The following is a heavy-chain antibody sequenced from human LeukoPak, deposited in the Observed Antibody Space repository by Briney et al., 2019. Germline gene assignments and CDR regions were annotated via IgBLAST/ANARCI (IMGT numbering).Heavy chain of an antibody. D-gene: IGHD3-10*01. CDR1: GFSFSNHG. J-gene: IGHJ5*02. Sequence: PGESLRLSCAASGFSFSNHGMHWVRQAPGKRLEWVAVIWDDGNNKRYANSVNGRFTISRDNSENTLYLQMNGLTAEDTAMYYCARDSYQDYYGRFDPWGQGTLVIVSS. V-gene: IGHV3-33*01. CDR2: IWDDGNNK. CDR3: ARDSYQDYYGRFDP.